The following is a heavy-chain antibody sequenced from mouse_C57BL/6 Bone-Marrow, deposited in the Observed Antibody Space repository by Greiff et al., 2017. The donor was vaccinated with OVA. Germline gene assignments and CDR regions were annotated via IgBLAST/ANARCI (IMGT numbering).Heavy chain of an antibody. CDR1: GYTFTSYG. D-gene: IGHD1-1*01. CDR2: IYPRSGNT. V-gene: IGHV1-81*01. J-gene: IGHJ4*01. CDR3: ARSWYYGSSGYYAMDY. Sequence: VQLQESGAELARPGASVKLSCKASGYTFTSYGISWVKQRTGKGLEWIGEIYPRSGNTYYNEKFKGKATLTADKSSSTAYMELRSLTSEDSAVYFCARSWYYGSSGYYAMDYWGQGTSVTVSS.